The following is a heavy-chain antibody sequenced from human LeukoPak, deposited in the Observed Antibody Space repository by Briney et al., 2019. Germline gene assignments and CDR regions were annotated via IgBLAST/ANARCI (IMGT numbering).Heavy chain of an antibody. J-gene: IGHJ4*02. CDR1: GGSVNSGNYY. Sequence: SETLSLTCTVSGGSVNSGNYYWSWIRQPPGKGLEWIGFIYYSGSTNYNPSLKSRVTISVDTSKNQFSLKLSSVTAADTAVYYCASMNYDFWSGYYEGQIDYWGQGTLVTVSS. V-gene: IGHV4-61*01. D-gene: IGHD3-3*01. CDR2: IYYSGST. CDR3: ASMNYDFWSGYYEGQIDY.